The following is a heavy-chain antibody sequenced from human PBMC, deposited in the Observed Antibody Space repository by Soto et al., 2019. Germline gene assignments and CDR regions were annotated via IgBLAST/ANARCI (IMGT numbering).Heavy chain of an antibody. J-gene: IGHJ5*02. D-gene: IGHD2-15*01. CDR1: GGTFSSYA. V-gene: IGHV1-69*13. CDR3: ARATGCSGGSCPLGWLDP. CDR2: IIPIFGTA. Sequence: SVKVSCKASGGTFSSYAISWVRQAPGQGLEWMGGIIPIFGTANYAQKFQGRVTITADESTSTAYMELSSLRSEDTAVYYCARATGCSGGSCPLGWLDPWGQGTMVTVYS.